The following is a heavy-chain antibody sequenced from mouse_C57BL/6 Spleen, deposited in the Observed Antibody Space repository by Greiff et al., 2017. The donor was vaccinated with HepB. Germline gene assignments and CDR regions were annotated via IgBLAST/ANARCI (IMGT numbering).Heavy chain of an antibody. CDR1: GYAFSSSW. V-gene: IGHV1-82*01. Sequence: VQLQQSGPELVKPGASVKISCKASGYAFSSSWMNWVKQRPGKGLEWIGRIYPGDGDTNYNGKFKGKATLTADKSSSTAYMQLSRLTSEDSAVYFCARGVAGGMDYWGQGTSVTVSS. CDR3: ARGVAGGMDY. D-gene: IGHD1-1*02. CDR2: IYPGDGDT. J-gene: IGHJ4*01.